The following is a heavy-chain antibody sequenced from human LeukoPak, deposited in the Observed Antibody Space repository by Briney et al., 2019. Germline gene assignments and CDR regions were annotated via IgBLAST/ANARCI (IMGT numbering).Heavy chain of an antibody. CDR2: ISAYNGNT. CDR3: ARAPGDILTGYYNVQLDY. CDR1: GYTFTSYD. Sequence: ASVKVSCKASGYTFTSYDINWVRQAPGQGLEWMGWISAYNGNTNYAQKLQGRVTMTTDTSTSTAYMELRSLRSDDTAVYYCARAPGDILTGYYNVQLDYWGQGTLVTVSS. D-gene: IGHD3-9*01. J-gene: IGHJ4*02. V-gene: IGHV1-18*01.